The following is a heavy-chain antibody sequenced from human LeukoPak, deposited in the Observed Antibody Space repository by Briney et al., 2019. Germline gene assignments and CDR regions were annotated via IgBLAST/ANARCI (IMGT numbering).Heavy chain of an antibody. CDR3: ARHNPYGSGSYHYYDYMDI. CDR1: GGSISSSSYY. Sequence: SETLSLTCTVSGGSISSSSYYWGWLRQRPGKGLVWIVGIYYSGSTYYHPSLKSLVTISVDTSKNQFSLKLSSVTAADTAVYYCARHNPYGSGSYHYYDYMDIWGKGTTVTVSS. D-gene: IGHD3-10*01. CDR2: IYYSGST. V-gene: IGHV4-39*01. J-gene: IGHJ6*03.